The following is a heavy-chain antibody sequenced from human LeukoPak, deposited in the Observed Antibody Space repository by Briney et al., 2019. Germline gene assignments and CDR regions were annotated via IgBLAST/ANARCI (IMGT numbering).Heavy chain of an antibody. Sequence: GASVKVSCKTSGYRFTAYPLHWVRQAPGQGLEWLGWTNPHSGETNNAQKFQGRVTMTRDTSISVAYMRLSSLRSDDTAVYYCARGMDAEAFQNWGQGTLVTVSS. V-gene: IGHV1-2*02. J-gene: IGHJ1*01. CDR1: GYRFTAYP. CDR2: TNPHSGET. CDR3: ARGMDAEAFQN. D-gene: IGHD2-2*03.